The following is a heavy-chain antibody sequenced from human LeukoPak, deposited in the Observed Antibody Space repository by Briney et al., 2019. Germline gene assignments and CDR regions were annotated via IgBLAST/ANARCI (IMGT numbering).Heavy chain of an antibody. CDR1: GLTFSSYG. CDR2: ISYDGSNK. V-gene: IGHV3-30*03. Sequence: GGSLRLSCAASGLTFSSYGMHWVRQAPGKGLEWVAVISYDGSNKYYADSVKGRFTISRDNSKNTLYLQMNSLRAEDTAVYYCARDARPKYGSGRVTGGYYYYGMDVWGKGTTVTVSS. D-gene: IGHD3-10*01. J-gene: IGHJ6*04. CDR3: ARDARPKYGSGRVTGGYYYYGMDV.